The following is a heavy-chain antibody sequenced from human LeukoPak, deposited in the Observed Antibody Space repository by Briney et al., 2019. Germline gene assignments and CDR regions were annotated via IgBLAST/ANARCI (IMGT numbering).Heavy chain of an antibody. Sequence: GGSLRLSCAASGFTFSTYSMNWVRQAPGKGLEWVSYISSRSSTIYYADSVKGRFTISRDNAKNSLYLQMNSLRAEDTAVYYCARGSTYYDSSGQVPFDYWGQGTLVTVSS. CDR3: ARGSTYYDSSGQVPFDY. D-gene: IGHD3-22*01. CDR1: GFTFSTYS. J-gene: IGHJ4*02. CDR2: ISSRSSTI. V-gene: IGHV3-48*01.